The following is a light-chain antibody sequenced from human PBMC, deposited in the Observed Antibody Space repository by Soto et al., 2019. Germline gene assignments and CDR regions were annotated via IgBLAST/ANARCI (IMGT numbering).Light chain of an antibody. CDR1: QSVLFRSNNKNH. J-gene: IGKJ1*01. Sequence: DIVVTQSPDSLPVSLGERATINCKSSQSVLFRSNNKNHLAWYQQKPGQPPKLLIYWASTRESGVPDRFSGSGSGTDFTLTISSLQAEDVAVYYCQQYYTTPPTFGQGTKVEIK. CDR2: WAS. V-gene: IGKV4-1*01. CDR3: QQYYTTPPT.